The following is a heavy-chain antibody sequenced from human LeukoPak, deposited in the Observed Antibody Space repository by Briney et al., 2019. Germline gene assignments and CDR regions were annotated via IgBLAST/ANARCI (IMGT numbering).Heavy chain of an antibody. CDR3: AWGNYGDYDTYYFDY. CDR2: IYYSGST. J-gene: IGHJ4*02. V-gene: IGHV4-59*01. D-gene: IGHD4-17*01. CDR1: GGSISSYY. Sequence: PSETLSLTCTVSGGSISSYYWSWIRQPPAQGLEWIGYIYYSGSTNYNPSLKSRVTISVDTSKNQFSLKLSSVTAADTAVYYCAWGNYGDYDTYYFDYWGQGTLVTVSS.